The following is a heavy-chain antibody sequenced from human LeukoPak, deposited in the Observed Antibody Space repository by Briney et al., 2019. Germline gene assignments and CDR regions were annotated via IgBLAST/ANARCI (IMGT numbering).Heavy chain of an antibody. J-gene: IGHJ6*02. D-gene: IGHD3-10*01. Sequence: PSETLSLTCTVSGGSISSYYWSWIRQPPGKGLEWIGYIYYSGSTNYNPSLKSRVTISVDTSKNQFSLKLSSVTAADTAVYYCARAVASTGSDYYYYGMDVWGQGTTVTVSS. V-gene: IGHV4-59*12. CDR2: IYYSGST. CDR1: GGSISSYY. CDR3: ARAVASTGSDYYYYGMDV.